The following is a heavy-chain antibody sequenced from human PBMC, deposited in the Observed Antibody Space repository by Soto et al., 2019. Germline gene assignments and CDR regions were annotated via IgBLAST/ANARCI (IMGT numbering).Heavy chain of an antibody. CDR2: INHSGST. J-gene: IGHJ4*02. D-gene: IGHD3-10*01. CDR1: GGSFSGYY. Sequence: SETLSLTCAVYGGSFSGYYWSWIRQPPGKGLEWIGEINHSGSTNYNPSLKSRVTISVDTSKNQFSLKLSSVTAADTAVYYCARGLRNYYGSGSYLYWGQGTLVTVSS. V-gene: IGHV4-34*01. CDR3: ARGLRNYYGSGSYLY.